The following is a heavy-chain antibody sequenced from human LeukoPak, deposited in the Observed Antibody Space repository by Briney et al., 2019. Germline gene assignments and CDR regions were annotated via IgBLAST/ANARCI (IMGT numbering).Heavy chain of an antibody. J-gene: IGHJ4*02. V-gene: IGHV1-18*01. CDR3: ARDRIGYYYGSATVDY. D-gene: IGHD3-10*01. Sequence: GASVKVSCKASGYTFTSYGISWVRQAPGQGLEGMGWIIAYNGNTNYAQKLQGRVTMTTDTSTSTAYMELRSLRSDDTAVYYCARDRIGYYYGSATVDYWGQGTLVTVSS. CDR2: IIAYNGNT. CDR1: GYTFTSYG.